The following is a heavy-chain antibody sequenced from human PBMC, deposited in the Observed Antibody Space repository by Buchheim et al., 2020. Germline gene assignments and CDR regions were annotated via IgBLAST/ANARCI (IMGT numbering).Heavy chain of an antibody. CDR2: IYYSGST. J-gene: IGHJ4*02. CDR3: ARLAEGGGVLTSSGWFDY. V-gene: IGHV4-59*01. Sequence: QVQLQESGPGLVKPSETLSLTCAVSGGSISGYYWSWIRQPPGKGLELIGYIYYSGSTNYNPSLKSRVTISVDTSKNQFSLKLSSVTAADTAVYYCARLAEGGGVLTSSGWFDYWGQGTL. D-gene: IGHD6-19*01. CDR1: GGSISGYY.